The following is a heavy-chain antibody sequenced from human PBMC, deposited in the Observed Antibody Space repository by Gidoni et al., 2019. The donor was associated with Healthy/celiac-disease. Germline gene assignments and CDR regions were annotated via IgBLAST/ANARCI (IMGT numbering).Heavy chain of an antibody. J-gene: IGHJ3*02. CDR2: ISSSGGST. V-gene: IGHV3-23*01. D-gene: IGHD3-22*01. Sequence: EVQLLVSGGGLVQHGWSLRRSCPASGVPFTSYAMSWVRQARGKGLDWVSAISSSGGSTYYSDSVKGRFTISRDNSKNTLYLQMNSLRAEDTAVYYCALYYYDSSGYRGVVRADAFDIWGQGTMVTVSS. CDR3: ALYYYDSSGYRGVVRADAFDI. CDR1: GVPFTSYA.